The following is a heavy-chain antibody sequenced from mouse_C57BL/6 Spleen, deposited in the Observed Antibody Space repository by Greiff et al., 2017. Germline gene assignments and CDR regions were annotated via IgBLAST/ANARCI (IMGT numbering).Heavy chain of an antibody. J-gene: IGHJ1*03. CDR2: IYPYNGVS. CDR1: GYSFTGYY. D-gene: IGHD1-1*01. Sequence: VQLQQSGPELVKPGASVKISCKASGYSFTGYYMHWVKQSPGNILDWIGYIYPYNGVSSYNQKFKGKATLTVDKSSSTAYMELRSLTSEDSAAYCGASHNGSRDGYLDVWGKGTTVTVSS. V-gene: IGHV1-31*01. CDR3: ASHNGSRDGYLDV.